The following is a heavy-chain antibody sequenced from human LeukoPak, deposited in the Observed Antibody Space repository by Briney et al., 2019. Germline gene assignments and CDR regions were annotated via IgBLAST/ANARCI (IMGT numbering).Heavy chain of an antibody. CDR1: GFTVSSNY. V-gene: IGHV3-66*01. J-gene: IGHJ4*02. CDR3: ARVVRGWLPYYFDY. D-gene: IGHD5-12*01. CDR2: IYSGGST. Sequence: WGSLRLSCAASGFTVSSNYMSWVRQAPGKGLEWVSVIYSGGSTYYADSVKGRFTISRDNSKNTLYLQMNSLRAEDTAVYYCARVVRGWLPYYFDYWGQGTLVTVSS.